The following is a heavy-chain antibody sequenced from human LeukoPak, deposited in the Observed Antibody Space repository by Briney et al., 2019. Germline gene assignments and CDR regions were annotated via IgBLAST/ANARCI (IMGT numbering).Heavy chain of an antibody. V-gene: IGHV1-69*01. CDR2: IIPIFGTA. D-gene: IGHD5-18*01. CDR3: ARASSDDTAMATPFAY. Sequence: ASVKVSCKASGGTFNNYGINWVRQAPGQGLEWMGGIIPIFGTANYQQTFQGRVTITADESTRTVYMSLNSLRFEDTAVYYCARASSDDTAMATPFAYWGQGTLVTVPS. CDR1: GGTFNNYG. J-gene: IGHJ4*02.